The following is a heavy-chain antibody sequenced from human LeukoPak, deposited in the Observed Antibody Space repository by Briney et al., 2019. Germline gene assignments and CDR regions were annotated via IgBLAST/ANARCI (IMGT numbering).Heavy chain of an antibody. CDR3: AKDGRYSGYGFLYYFDY. V-gene: IGHV3-30-3*01. J-gene: IGHJ4*02. D-gene: IGHD5-12*01. CDR2: ISYDGSNK. Sequence: GRSLRLSCAASGFTFSSYAMHWVRQAPGKGLEWVAVISYDGSNKYYADSVKGRFTISRDNSKNTLYLQMNSLRAGDTAVYYCAKDGRYSGYGFLYYFDYWGQGTLVTVSS. CDR1: GFTFSSYA.